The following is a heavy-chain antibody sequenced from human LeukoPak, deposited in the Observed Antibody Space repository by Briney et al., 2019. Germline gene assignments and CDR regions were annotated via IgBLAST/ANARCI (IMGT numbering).Heavy chain of an antibody. D-gene: IGHD6-19*01. CDR1: GYSFTSSW. Sequence: GESLQISCQGSGYSFTSSWISWVRQMPGKGLEWMGRIVPSDSYTNYSPSFQGHVTISADKSISTAYLQWSSLKASDTAMYYCARHNRKYSSGWYGAGYWGQGTLVTVSS. CDR2: IVPSDSYT. V-gene: IGHV5-10-1*01. CDR3: ARHNRKYSSGWYGAGY. J-gene: IGHJ4*02.